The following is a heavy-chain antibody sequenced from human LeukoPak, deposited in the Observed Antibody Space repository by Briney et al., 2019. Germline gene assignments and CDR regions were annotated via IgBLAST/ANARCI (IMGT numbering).Heavy chain of an antibody. CDR3: AKKWSYYGSGSYYDPLGY. V-gene: IGHV3-23*01. CDR2: ISGSGGST. Sequence: GGSLRLPCAASGFTFSSYAMSWVRQAPGKGLEWVSAISGSGGSTYYADSVKGRFTISRDNSKNTLYLQMNSLRAEDTAVYYCAKKWSYYGSGSYYDPLGYWGQGTLVTVSS. D-gene: IGHD3-10*01. J-gene: IGHJ4*02. CDR1: GFTFSSYA.